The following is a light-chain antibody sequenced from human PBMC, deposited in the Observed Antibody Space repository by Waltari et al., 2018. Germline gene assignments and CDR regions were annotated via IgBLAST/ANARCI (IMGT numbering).Light chain of an antibody. Sequence: DIVMTQSPDLLSVSLGERATINCKSSQSVLYSSNNKNYLAWYQQKPGQPPKLLMYWASTRESGVPDRFSCSGSGTDFTLTISSLQAEDVAVYFCQQYHSTPLTFGGGTKVEI. CDR3: QQYHSTPLT. CDR2: WAS. V-gene: IGKV4-1*01. J-gene: IGKJ4*01. CDR1: QSVLYSSNNKNY.